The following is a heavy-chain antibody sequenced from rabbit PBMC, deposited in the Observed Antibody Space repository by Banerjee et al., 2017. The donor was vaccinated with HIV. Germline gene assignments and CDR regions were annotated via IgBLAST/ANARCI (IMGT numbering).Heavy chain of an antibody. J-gene: IGHJ4*01. Sequence: QQQLVESGGGLVKPGASLALTCKASGFSFSSGYDMCWVRQAPGKGLEWIGCINTGDGGAYYASWVNGRFTISLDNAQNAVFLQMTSLTAADTATYFCATGDDSSGWAFNLWGQGTLVTVS. CDR2: INTGDGGA. V-gene: IGHV1S43*01. CDR3: ATGDDSSGWAFNL. D-gene: IGHD4-1*01. CDR1: GFSFSSGYD.